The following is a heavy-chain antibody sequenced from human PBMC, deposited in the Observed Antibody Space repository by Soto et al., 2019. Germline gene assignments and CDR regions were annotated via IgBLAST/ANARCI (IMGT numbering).Heavy chain of an antibody. V-gene: IGHV4-4*07. D-gene: IGHD2-15*01. CDR1: GDSLSSDY. Sequence: SETLSLTCSVSGDSLSSDYWSWIRQPAGKGLEWLGRISFSGSTGYNPSFTSRVTMSVDTSRRQFSLKLSPVTAADTAIYYCAKGAYGGRSRAAFDIWGQGTMVTVSS. J-gene: IGHJ3*02. CDR2: ISFSGST. CDR3: AKGAYGGRSRAAFDI.